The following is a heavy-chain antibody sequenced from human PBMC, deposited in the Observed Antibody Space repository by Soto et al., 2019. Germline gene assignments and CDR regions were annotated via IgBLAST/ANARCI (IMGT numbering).Heavy chain of an antibody. CDR1: DDSINSDKYY. CDR3: AGLGMVAAHREFDP. V-gene: IGHV4-39*07. D-gene: IGHD2-15*01. CDR2: IYYRGNA. Sequence: SETLSLTCSVSDDSINSDKYYWGWIRQPPGKGLEWIGSIYYRGNAYYNPSLQTRVTISLDKSRSQFSLKLSSVTAADTAIYYCAGLGMVAAHREFDPWGQGTLVTVSS. J-gene: IGHJ5*02.